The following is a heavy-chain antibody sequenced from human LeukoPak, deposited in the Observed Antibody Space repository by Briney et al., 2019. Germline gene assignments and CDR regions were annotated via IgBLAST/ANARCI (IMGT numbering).Heavy chain of an antibody. V-gene: IGHV4-59*01. J-gene: IGHJ3*02. D-gene: IGHD3-10*01. CDR3: ARATQGKSDAFDI. CDR2: IYYSGST. Sequence: SETLSLTCTVSGGSISSYYWSWIRQPTGKGLEWIGYIYYSGSTNYNPSLKSRVTISVDTSKNQFSLKLSSVTAADTAVYYCARATQGKSDAFDIWGQGTMVTVSS. CDR1: GGSISSYY.